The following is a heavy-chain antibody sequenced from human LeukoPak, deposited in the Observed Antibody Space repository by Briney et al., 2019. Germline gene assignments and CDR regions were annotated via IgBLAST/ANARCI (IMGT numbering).Heavy chain of an antibody. CDR1: GGSFSGYY. Sequence: SETLSLTCDVYGGSFSGYYWSWIRQPPGQGLEWIGEINHSGSTNYNPSLKSRVTISVDTSKNQFSLKLSSVTAADTAVYYCARFFWSGYNWFDPCGQGILVTVS. J-gene: IGHJ5*02. CDR2: INHSGST. V-gene: IGHV4-34*01. CDR3: ARFFWSGYNWFDP. D-gene: IGHD3-3*01.